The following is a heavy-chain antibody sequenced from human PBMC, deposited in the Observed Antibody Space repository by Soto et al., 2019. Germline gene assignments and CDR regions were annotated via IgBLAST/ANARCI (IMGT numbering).Heavy chain of an antibody. CDR3: ARGDSSGSYGMDV. V-gene: IGHV3-30-3*01. D-gene: IGHD3-22*01. J-gene: IGHJ6*02. Sequence: QVQLVESGGGVVQPGRSLRLSCAASGFTFSSYAMHWVRQAPGKGLEWVAVISYDGSNKYYADSVKGRFTISRDNSKNTLYLQMNSLRAEDTAVYYCARGDSSGSYGMDVWGQGTTVTVSS. CDR1: GFTFSSYA. CDR2: ISYDGSNK.